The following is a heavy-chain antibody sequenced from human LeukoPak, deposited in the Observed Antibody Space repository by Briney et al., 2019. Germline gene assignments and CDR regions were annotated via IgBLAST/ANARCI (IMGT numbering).Heavy chain of an antibody. J-gene: IGHJ3*02. Sequence: AAVEAYCKAFGYTFTGYYMHWVRQAPAPGLESMGWINPNSVGTNYAQKLQGRVNMTRDTSISTAYMELSRLRSDDTAVYYCAYRSSTIGAFDTCGQGTMVTVSS. CDR2: INPNSVGT. D-gene: IGHD6-6*01. CDR3: AYRSSTIGAFDT. V-gene: IGHV1-2*02. CDR1: GYTFTGYY.